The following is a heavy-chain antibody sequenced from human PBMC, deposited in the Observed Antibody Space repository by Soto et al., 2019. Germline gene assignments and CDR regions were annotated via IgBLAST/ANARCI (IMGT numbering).Heavy chain of an antibody. Sequence: QVQLVESGGGVVQPGKSLRLSCAASGFIFGAYGMHWVRQAPGKGLEWVAVIWYDESNPYYADSVKGRVTISRDNSKNTLYLQMNSLTAADTGVYYCARDIVGTCCFGMDVWGQGTTVTVSS. J-gene: IGHJ6*02. D-gene: IGHD1-26*01. V-gene: IGHV3-33*01. CDR2: IWYDESNP. CDR1: GFIFGAYG. CDR3: ARDIVGTCCFGMDV.